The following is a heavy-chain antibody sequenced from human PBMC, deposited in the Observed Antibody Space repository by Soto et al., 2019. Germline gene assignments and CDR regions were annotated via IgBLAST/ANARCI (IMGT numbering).Heavy chain of an antibody. V-gene: IGHV4-38-2*02. CDR3: ARERSFARPAGWFEP. J-gene: IGHJ5*02. D-gene: IGHD6-13*01. Sequence: PSETLSLTCDVSGYSMASGFYWGWIRQTPGKGLEWIGSVYHSGATYYNPSLQSRVSISVDTSKSQFSLKLISATAADTGTYYCARERSFARPAGWFEPCGQGTQLTVSS. CDR1: GYSMASGFY. CDR2: VYHSGAT.